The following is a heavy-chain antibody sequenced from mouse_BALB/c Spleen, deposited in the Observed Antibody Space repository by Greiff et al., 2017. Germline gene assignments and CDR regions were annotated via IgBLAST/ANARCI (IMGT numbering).Heavy chain of an antibody. V-gene: IGHV6-6*02. CDR1: GFTFSNYW. CDR3: TRIIYYFDY. CDR2: IRLKSNNYAT. J-gene: IGHJ2*01. Sequence: EVMLVESGGGLVQPGGSMKLSCVASGFTFSNYWMNWVRQSPEKGLEWVAEIRLKSNNYATHYAESVKGRFTISRDDSKSSVYLQMNNLRAEDTGIYYCTRIIYYFDYWGQGTTLTVSS.